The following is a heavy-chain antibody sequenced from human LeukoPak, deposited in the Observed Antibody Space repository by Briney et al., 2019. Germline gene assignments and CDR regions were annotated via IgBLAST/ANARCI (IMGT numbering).Heavy chain of an antibody. D-gene: IGHD6-19*01. J-gene: IGHJ4*02. CDR2: IWYDGSHK. Sequence: GGSLRLSCAASGFTFSSYGIHWVRQAPGKGLEWVAVIWYDGSHKYYADSVKGRFTISRDNSKNTVNLQMNSLRAEDTALYYCAGGQMFTSGGFDDWGQGTLVTVSS. CDR1: GFTFSSYG. V-gene: IGHV3-33*01. CDR3: AGGQMFTSGGFDD.